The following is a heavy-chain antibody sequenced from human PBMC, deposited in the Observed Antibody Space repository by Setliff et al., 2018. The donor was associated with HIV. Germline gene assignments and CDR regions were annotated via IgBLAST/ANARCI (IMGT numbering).Heavy chain of an antibody. CDR2: VYHSGST. CDR1: GDSITSNFW. CDR3: ARSTGSTYHYYYMDV. V-gene: IGHV4-4*02. J-gene: IGHJ6*03. Sequence: SETLSLTCAVSGDSITSNFWWSWVRQPPGKGLEWIGEVYHSGSTNYNPSLKGRVTISIDKSQNHFSLKLFSVTAADTAVYYCARSTGSTYHYYYMDVWGKGTTVTVTS.